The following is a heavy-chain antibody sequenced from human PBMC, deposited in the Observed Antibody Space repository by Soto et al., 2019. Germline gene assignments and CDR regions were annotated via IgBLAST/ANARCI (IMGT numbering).Heavy chain of an antibody. CDR3: ARGLAAAGHNWFDP. CDR2: MNPNSGNT. D-gene: IGHD6-13*01. Sequence: QVQLVQSGAEVKKPGASVKVSCKASGYTFTSYDINWVRQATGEGLEWMGWMNPNSGNTGYAQKFQGRVTMTRNTSISTAYMELSSLRSEDTAVYYCARGLAAAGHNWFDPWGQGTLVTVSS. CDR1: GYTFTSYD. J-gene: IGHJ5*02. V-gene: IGHV1-8*01.